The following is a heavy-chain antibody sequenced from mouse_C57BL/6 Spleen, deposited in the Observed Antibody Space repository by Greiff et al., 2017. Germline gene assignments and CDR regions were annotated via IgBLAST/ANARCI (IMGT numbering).Heavy chain of an antibody. D-gene: IGHD2-2*01. CDR1: GFTFSSYG. CDR3: ASDGYDGDYFDS. J-gene: IGHJ2*01. Sequence: DVMLVESGGDLVKPGGSLKLSCAASGFTFSSYGMSWVRQTPDKRLEWVATISSGGSYTYYPDSVKGRFTISRDNAKNTLYLQMSSVKSEDTAMYYSASDGYDGDYFDSWGQGTTLTVSS. CDR2: ISSGGSYT. V-gene: IGHV5-6*02.